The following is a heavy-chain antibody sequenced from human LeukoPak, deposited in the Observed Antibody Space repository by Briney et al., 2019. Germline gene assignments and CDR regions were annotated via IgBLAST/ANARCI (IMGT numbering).Heavy chain of an antibody. V-gene: IGHV4-59*01. Sequence: PSETLSLTCTVSGGSISSYYWSWIRQPPGKGLEWIGYIYYSGSTNYNPSLKSRVTISVDTSKNQFSLKLSSVTAADTAVYYCARVGYSGYDYPVGWFGPWGQGTLVTVSS. D-gene: IGHD5-12*01. CDR2: IYYSGST. CDR3: ARVGYSGYDYPVGWFGP. J-gene: IGHJ5*02. CDR1: GGSISSYY.